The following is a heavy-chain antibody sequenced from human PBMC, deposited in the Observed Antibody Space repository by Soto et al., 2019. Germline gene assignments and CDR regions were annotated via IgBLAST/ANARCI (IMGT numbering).Heavy chain of an antibody. V-gene: IGHV3-30-3*01. D-gene: IGHD3-9*01. CDR1: GFTFSSYA. CDR2: ISYDGSNK. Sequence: PGGSLRLSCAASGFTFSSYAMHWGRQAPGKGLEWVAVISYDGSNKYYADSVKGRFTISRDNSKNTLYLQMNSLRAEDTAVYYGARDYYDILTGYLDYWGQGTLVTVSS. CDR3: ARDYYDILTGYLDY. J-gene: IGHJ4*02.